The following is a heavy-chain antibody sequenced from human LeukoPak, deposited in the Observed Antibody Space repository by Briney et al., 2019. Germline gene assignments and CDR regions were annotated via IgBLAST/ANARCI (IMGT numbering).Heavy chain of an antibody. Sequence: GGSLRLSCAASGFTFSSYGMHWVRQAPGKGLEWVAFIRYDGSNKYYADSVKGRFTISRDNSKNTLYLQMNSLRAEDTAVYYCAKAGGYCSSTSCYYYYCMDVWGKGTTVTISS. CDR1: GFTFSSYG. J-gene: IGHJ6*03. CDR3: AKAGGYCSSTSCYYYYCMDV. D-gene: IGHD2-2*01. CDR2: IRYDGSNK. V-gene: IGHV3-30*02.